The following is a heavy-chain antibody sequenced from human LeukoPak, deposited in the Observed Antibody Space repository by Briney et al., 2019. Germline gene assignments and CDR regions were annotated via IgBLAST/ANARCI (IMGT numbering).Heavy chain of an antibody. Sequence: SETLSLTCTVSGGSITSYYWSWIRQPPGKGLEWIGYIHYSGSTDYNPSLKGRVTISLDTPKNHFSLRLTSVTAADTAVYYCARHSSDWHVDYWGQGTLVTVSS. CDR2: IHYSGST. V-gene: IGHV4-59*08. D-gene: IGHD6-25*01. J-gene: IGHJ4*02. CDR1: GGSITSYY. CDR3: ARHSSDWHVDY.